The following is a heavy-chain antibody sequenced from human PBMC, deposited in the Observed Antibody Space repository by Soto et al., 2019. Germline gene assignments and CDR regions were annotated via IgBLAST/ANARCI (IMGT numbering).Heavy chain of an antibody. Sequence: QLQLQESGPGLVKPSETLSLTCTVSGGSISSSSYYWGWIRQPPGKGLEWIGSIYYSGSTYYNPSLTSRVTISVDTSKNQFSLKLSSVTAADTAVYYCARPWLGYCSGGSCYNWFDPWGQGTLVTVSS. D-gene: IGHD2-15*01. J-gene: IGHJ5*02. CDR2: IYYSGST. CDR1: GGSISSSSYY. CDR3: ARPWLGYCSGGSCYNWFDP. V-gene: IGHV4-39*01.